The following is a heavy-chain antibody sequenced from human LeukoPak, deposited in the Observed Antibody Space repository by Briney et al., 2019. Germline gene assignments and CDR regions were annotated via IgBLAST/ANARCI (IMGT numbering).Heavy chain of an antibody. CDR2: IYHSGST. V-gene: IGHV4-38-2*02. CDR3: ARRPGATPNWFDP. D-gene: IGHD1-26*01. Sequence: SETLSLTCTVPGYSISSGYYWGWIRQPPGKGLEWIGSIYHSGSTYYNPSLKSRVTISVDTSKNQFSLKLSSVTAADTAVYYCARRPGATPNWFDPWGQGTLVTVSS. J-gene: IGHJ5*02. CDR1: GYSISSGYY.